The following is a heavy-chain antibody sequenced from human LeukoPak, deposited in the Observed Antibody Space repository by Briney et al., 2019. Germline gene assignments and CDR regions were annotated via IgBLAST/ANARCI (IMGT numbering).Heavy chain of an antibody. J-gene: IGHJ5*02. CDR1: GFTFSSYS. CDR3: VRGGQWGWCDP. CDR2: ISSSSSYI. D-gene: IGHD2-8*01. V-gene: IGHV3-21*01. Sequence: PGGSLRLSCAASGFTFSSYSMNWVRQAPGKGPEWVSSISSSSSYIYYADSVKGRFTISRDNAKNSLYLEMNSLRAEVTAVYCCVRGGQWGWCDPLREGTLVTDSS.